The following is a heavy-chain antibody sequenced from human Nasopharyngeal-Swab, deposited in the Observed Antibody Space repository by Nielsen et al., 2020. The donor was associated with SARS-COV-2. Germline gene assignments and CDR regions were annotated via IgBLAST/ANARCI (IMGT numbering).Heavy chain of an antibody. D-gene: IGHD1-26*01. J-gene: IGHJ4*02. CDR2: IGWNGVNI. CDR1: GFNYDDYA. V-gene: IGHV3-9*03. CDR3: VQGRWDHRYFAY. Sequence: SMKISCIASGFNYDDYAMYWVRQAPGKGLEWGSGIGWNGVNINYADSVKGRFTISRDNAKNSLYLQMNSLRPEDMALYYCVQGRWDHRYFAYWGQGTLVTVSS.